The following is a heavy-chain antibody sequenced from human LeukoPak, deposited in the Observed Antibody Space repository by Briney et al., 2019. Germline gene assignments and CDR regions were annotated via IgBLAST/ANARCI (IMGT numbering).Heavy chain of an antibody. CDR1: GGSISSYY. CDR2: IYTSGST. V-gene: IGHV4-4*07. D-gene: IGHD1-14*01. J-gene: IGHJ6*03. Sequence: NPSETLSLTCTVSGGSISSYYWSWIRQPAGKGLECIGRIYTSGSTKYNPSLKSRVTMSVDTSKNQFSLKLSSVTAADTAVYYCASSSDLTRYYYYYYMDVWGKGTTVTVSS. CDR3: ASSSDLTRYYYYYYMDV.